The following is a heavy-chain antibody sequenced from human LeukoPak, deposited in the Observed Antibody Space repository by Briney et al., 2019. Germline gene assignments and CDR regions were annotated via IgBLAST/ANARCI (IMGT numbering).Heavy chain of an antibody. CDR2: IYHSGST. Sequence: SETLSLTCAVSGYSISSGYYWGWIRQPPGKGLEWIGSIYHSGSTYYNPSLKSRVTISVDTSKNQFSLKLSSVTAADTAVYYCARYSSNWGGHYMDVWGKGPRSPSP. CDR1: GYSISSGYY. J-gene: IGHJ6*03. CDR3: ARYSSNWGGHYMDV. V-gene: IGHV4-38-2*01. D-gene: IGHD7-27*01.